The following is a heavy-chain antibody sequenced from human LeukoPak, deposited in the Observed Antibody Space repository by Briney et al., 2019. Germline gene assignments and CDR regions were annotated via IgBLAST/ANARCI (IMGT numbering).Heavy chain of an antibody. Sequence: ASVKVSCKASGYTFTGYYMHWVRQAPGQGLEWMGWINPNSGDTKYAQKFQGRVTMTRDTSISTAYMELSRLRSDDTAVYYCETQRGSYLWGTDFDYWGQGTLVTVSS. V-gene: IGHV1-2*02. CDR3: ETQRGSYLWGTDFDY. CDR1: GYTFTGYY. J-gene: IGHJ4*02. D-gene: IGHD3-16*01. CDR2: INPNSGDT.